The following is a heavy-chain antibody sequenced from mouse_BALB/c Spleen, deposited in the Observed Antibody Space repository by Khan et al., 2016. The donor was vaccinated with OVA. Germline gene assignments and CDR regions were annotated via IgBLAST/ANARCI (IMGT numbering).Heavy chain of an antibody. J-gene: IGHJ3*01. CDR1: RFTFSTYG. Sequence: EVELVESGGDLVKPGGSLKLSCAASRFTFSTYGMSWVRQTPDMRLEWVATISSGGHYTYYPDSVKGRFTISRDNAKNTLYLQMSSLKSEDTAIYYCTRLSYYYNSEGFAYWGQGTLVTVSA. CDR3: TRLSYYYNSEGFAY. V-gene: IGHV5-6*01. D-gene: IGHD1-1*02. CDR2: ISSGGHYT.